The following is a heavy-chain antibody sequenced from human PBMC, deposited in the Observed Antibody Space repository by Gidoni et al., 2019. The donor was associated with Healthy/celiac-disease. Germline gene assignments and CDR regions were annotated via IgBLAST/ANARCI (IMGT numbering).Heavy chain of an antibody. D-gene: IGHD5-18*01. CDR2: ISGSGGST. CDR1: GFTFSSYS. CDR3: AQVYTDTWPFYY. J-gene: IGHJ4*02. V-gene: IGHV3-23*01. Sequence: EVQLLESGGGLVQPGGSLRLSCAASGFTFSSYSMSWVRQAPGKGLEWVSAISGSGGSTYYADSVKGRFTISRDNSKNTLYLQMNSLRAEDTAVYYCAQVYTDTWPFYYWGQGTLVTVSS.